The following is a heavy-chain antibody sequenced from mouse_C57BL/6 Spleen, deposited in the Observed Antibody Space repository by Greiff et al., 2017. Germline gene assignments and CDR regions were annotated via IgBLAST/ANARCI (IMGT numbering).Heavy chain of an antibody. V-gene: IGHV1-80*01. J-gene: IGHJ4*01. CDR3: AKEGCGYDGDYYAMDY. CDR1: GYAFSSYW. D-gene: IGHD2-2*01. CDR2: IYPGDGDT. Sequence: QVQLQQSGAELVKPGASVKISCKASGYAFSSYWMNWVKQRPGKGLEWIGQIYPGDGDTNYNGKFKGKATLTADKSSSTAYMQLSSLTTEDSAVYVCAKEGCGYDGDYYAMDYWGQGTTVTVSS.